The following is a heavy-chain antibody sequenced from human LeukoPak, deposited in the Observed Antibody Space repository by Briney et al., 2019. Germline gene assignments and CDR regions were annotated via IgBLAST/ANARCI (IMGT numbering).Heavy chain of an antibody. CDR2: FGESGP. Sequence: PGGSLRLSCAASGFPFSSYAMSWVRQAPGKGLEWVASFGESGPKYVDSVKGRFTISGDNSLNTLYLQMNSLRAEDTAVYYCAKELVPTTWDELYFDSWGQGTLVTVSS. D-gene: IGHD4-11*01. CDR1: GFPFSSYA. J-gene: IGHJ4*02. V-gene: IGHV3-23*01. CDR3: AKELVPTTWDELYFDS.